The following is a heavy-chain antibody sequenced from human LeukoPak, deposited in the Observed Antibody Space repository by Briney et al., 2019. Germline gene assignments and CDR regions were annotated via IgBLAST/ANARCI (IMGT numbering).Heavy chain of an antibody. Sequence: GGSLRLSCSVSGFTFSTYVMHWVRQAPGKGLEYVSAISSNGDSTYYADSVKGRFTISRDNSKNTLYLQMSSPRADDTAVYYCVRGTGYWGQGTLVTVSS. J-gene: IGHJ4*02. CDR1: GFTFSTYV. CDR3: VRGTGY. CDR2: ISSNGDST. V-gene: IGHV3-64D*06.